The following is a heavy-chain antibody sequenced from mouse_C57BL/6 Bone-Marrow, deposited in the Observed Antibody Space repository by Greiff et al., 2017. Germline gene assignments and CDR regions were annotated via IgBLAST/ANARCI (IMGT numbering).Heavy chain of an antibody. CDR2: IDPSDSYT. Sequence: QVQLQQSGAELVRPGTSVKLSCKASGYTFTSYWMHWVKQRPGQGLEWIGVIDPSDSYTNYNQKFKGQATLTVDTSSSTAYMQLSSLTSEDSAVYYCARPSFENWGQGTLVTVSA. J-gene: IGHJ3*01. V-gene: IGHV1-59*01. CDR1: GYTFTSYW. CDR3: ARPSFEN.